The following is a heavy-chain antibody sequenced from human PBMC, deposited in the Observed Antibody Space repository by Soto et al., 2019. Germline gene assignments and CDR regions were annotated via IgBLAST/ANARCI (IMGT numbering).Heavy chain of an antibody. Sequence: GGSLRLSWAAAGGTCSSYSVNWVRQAPGKGLEWVSYISSSSSTIYYADSVKGRFTISTDNPKNSLYLQMNSLRDEDTAVYYCAREAGRWPLPLTCSAPWGQGTLVTVSS. V-gene: IGHV3-48*02. D-gene: IGHD1-26*01. J-gene: IGHJ5*02. CDR1: GGTCSSYS. CDR2: ISSSSSTI. CDR3: AREAGRWPLPLTCSAP.